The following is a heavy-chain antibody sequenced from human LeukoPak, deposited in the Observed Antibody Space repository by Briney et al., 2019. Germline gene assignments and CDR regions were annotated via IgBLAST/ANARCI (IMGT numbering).Heavy chain of an antibody. D-gene: IGHD6-13*01. CDR3: ARDSSSWYSMDV. J-gene: IGHJ6*03. CDR1: GFTVSSNY. V-gene: IGHV3-53*01. Sequence: GGSLRLSCAASGFTVSSNYMSWVRQAPGKGLEWVSVIYSGDNTFYADSVKGRFTISRDNSKNTLYLQMNSLRAEDTAVYYCARDSSSWYSMDVWGKGTTVTISS. CDR2: IYSGDNT.